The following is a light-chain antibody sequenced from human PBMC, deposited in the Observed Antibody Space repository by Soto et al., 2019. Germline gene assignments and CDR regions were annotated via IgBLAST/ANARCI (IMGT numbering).Light chain of an antibody. CDR1: QSLLYGGNDRNY. V-gene: IGKV4-1*01. J-gene: IGKJ2*01. CDR3: QQYYTTPQT. Sequence: DIVMTQSPDSLAVSLGERVTIDCKSSQSLLYGGNDRNYLAWYQHKPGQSPKLIMYWASTREAGVPDRFSGSGSGTHFTLTISSLQAEDVAVYYCQQYYTTPQTFGQGTRWISN. CDR2: WAS.